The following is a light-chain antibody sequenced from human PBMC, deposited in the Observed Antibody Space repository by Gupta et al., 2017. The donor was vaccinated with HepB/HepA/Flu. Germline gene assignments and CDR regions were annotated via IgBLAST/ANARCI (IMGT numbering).Light chain of an antibody. CDR1: QSISTW. V-gene: IGKV1-5*03. CDR3: QQYSTYPYT. J-gene: IGKJ2*01. CDR2: KAS. Sequence: IQMTHSPSTLSASVGDRVTITRRASQSISTWLAWYQQKPGRAPKLLIFKASTLESGIPARFSGRGSGTEFTLTISSLQPDDFATYYCQQYSTYPYTFGQGTKLEIK.